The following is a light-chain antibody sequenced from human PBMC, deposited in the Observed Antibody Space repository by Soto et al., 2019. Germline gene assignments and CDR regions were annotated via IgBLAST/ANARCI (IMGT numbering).Light chain of an antibody. Sequence: EIVLTQSPGTLSLSPGERATLSCRASQSITSSYLAWYQQKPGQAPRLLISGTITRGTGIPDRFSGSGSGTDLTLTIRRLEPEDFAVYYCQQYGSPLWTFGQGTKVEIK. CDR1: QSITSSY. V-gene: IGKV3-20*01. CDR3: QQYGSPLWT. J-gene: IGKJ1*01. CDR2: GTI.